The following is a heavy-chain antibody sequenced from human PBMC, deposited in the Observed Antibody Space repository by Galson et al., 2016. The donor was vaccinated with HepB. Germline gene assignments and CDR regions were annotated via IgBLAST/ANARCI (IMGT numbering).Heavy chain of an antibody. Sequence: SVKVSCKAAGYNFPSHAMHWVRQAPGQGLEWMGWISPYNANTNSGQKLQDRVTMTADTFTNTAYMELRSLKSDDTAVYYCARNDYSQSGDYYNYYGMDVWGQGTTVTVSS. J-gene: IGHJ6*02. CDR3: ARNDYSQSGDYYNYYGMDV. D-gene: IGHD4-11*01. CDR1: GYNFPSHA. CDR2: ISPYNANT. V-gene: IGHV1-18*01.